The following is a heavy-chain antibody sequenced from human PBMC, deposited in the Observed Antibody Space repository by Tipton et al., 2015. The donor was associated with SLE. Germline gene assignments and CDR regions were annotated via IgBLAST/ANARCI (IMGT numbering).Heavy chain of an antibody. CDR2: ISVGGGST. CDR1: GFTFSSNV. V-gene: IGHV3-23*01. Sequence: SLRLSCAASGFTFSSNVMSWVRQAPGKGLEWVSTISVGGGSTYYTDSVKGRLTISRDNSKNTLYLQMNSLRAEDTAVYYCAKDYGRGFMDVWGQGTTVTVAS. D-gene: IGHD1-26*01. J-gene: IGHJ6*02. CDR3: AKDYGRGFMDV.